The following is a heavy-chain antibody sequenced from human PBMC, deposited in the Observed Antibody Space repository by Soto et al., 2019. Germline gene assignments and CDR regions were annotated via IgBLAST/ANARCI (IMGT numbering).Heavy chain of an antibody. J-gene: IGHJ5*01. Sequence: SETLSLTCAVSGGSMSRGGQSWSWIRQPPGKGLEWLGFIYYTGSTYYNPSLKSRVTLSVDRSKNQFSLNLTSVAAADTAMYYCVRGPFCGSDCHFASWGQGALVTVSS. CDR3: VRGPFCGSDCHFAS. V-gene: IGHV4-30-2*01. CDR1: GGSMSRGGQS. CDR2: IYYTGST. D-gene: IGHD2-21*02.